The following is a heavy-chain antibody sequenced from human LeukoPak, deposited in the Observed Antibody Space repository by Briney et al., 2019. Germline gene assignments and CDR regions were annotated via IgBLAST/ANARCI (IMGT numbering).Heavy chain of an antibody. D-gene: IGHD1-26*01. Sequence: GGSLRLSCAASGFTFSGYWMSWVRQTPEKGLEWVANIKQDGYEKYYVDSVKGRFTISRDNAKNSLYLQMNSLRADDTAVYYCARDKIVGPTTLDYWGQGTLVTVSS. CDR2: IKQDGYEK. V-gene: IGHV3-7*01. CDR1: GFTFSGYW. CDR3: ARDKIVGPTTLDY. J-gene: IGHJ4*02.